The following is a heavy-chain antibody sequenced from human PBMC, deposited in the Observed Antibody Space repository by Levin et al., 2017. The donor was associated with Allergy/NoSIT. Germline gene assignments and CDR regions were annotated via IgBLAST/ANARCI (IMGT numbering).Heavy chain of an antibody. CDR2: INWNGGST. CDR1: GFTFDDYG. D-gene: IGHD3-10*01. J-gene: IGHJ6*02. V-gene: IGHV3-20*01. Sequence: AGGSLRLSCAASGFTFDDYGMSWVRQAPGKGLEWVSGINWNGGSTGYADSVKGRFTISRDNAKNSLYLQMNSLRAEDTALYHCARFFEYYGSGSYSTYYGMDVWGQGTTVTVSS. CDR3: ARFFEYYGSGSYSTYYGMDV.